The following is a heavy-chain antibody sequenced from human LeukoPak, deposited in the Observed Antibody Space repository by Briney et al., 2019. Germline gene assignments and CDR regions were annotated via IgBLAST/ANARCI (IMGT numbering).Heavy chain of an antibody. V-gene: IGHV5-51*01. CDR2: IYPSDSDA. CDR3: ARRNYDILTGYYNDYFDY. J-gene: IGHJ4*02. CDR1: GYTFTNYW. D-gene: IGHD3-9*01. Sequence: KPGESLKISCKVSGYTFTNYWIGWVRQMPGKGLEWVGIIYPSDSDARYSPSFQGQVTISADKSINTAYLQWSSLKASDTAMYYYARRNYDILTGYYNDYFDYWGQGTLVTVSS.